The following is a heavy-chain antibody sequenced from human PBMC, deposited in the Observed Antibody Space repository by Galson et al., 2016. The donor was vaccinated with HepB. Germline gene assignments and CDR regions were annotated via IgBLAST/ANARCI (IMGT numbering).Heavy chain of an antibody. J-gene: IGHJ5*01. CDR2: LSFDGSAR. CDR3: ARGSWAPFES. Sequence: SLRLSCAASGFRFSSVWMHWVRQAPGKGLVWVSGLSFDGSARRYADSVKSRFTISRDNAKDTLYLEMTSLSAEDTAVYHCARGSWAPFESWVQGTLVTVSS. CDR1: GFRFSSVW. V-gene: IGHV3-74*01. D-gene: IGHD3-10*01.